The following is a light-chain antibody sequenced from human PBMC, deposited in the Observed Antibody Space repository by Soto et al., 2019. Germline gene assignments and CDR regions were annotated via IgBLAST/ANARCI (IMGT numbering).Light chain of an antibody. Sequence: QSALTQPRSVSGSPGQSVTISCTGTSSDVGAYNHVSWYQQHPGKVPKLMIYDVTRRPSGVPDRISGSKSGNTASLTISGLQADDEADYYCCSYAGSYTLVFGGGTKLTVL. J-gene: IGLJ2*01. CDR2: DVT. V-gene: IGLV2-11*01. CDR3: CSYAGSYTLV. CDR1: SSDVGAYNH.